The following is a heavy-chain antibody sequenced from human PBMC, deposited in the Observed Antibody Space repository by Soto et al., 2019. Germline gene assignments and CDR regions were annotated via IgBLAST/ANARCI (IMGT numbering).Heavy chain of an antibody. CDR3: AALKRMVAGDY. D-gene: IGHD2-8*01. Sequence: QVQLQESGPGRVKPSETLSLTCTVSGGSVRSDNYNWSWIRQPPGKGLEWIGYIYNSGSTKYNPSLESRVTIPGDTSDNQFSLNLISVTTADTAVYYCAALKRMVAGDYWGQGALVTVSS. CDR1: GGSVRSDNYN. J-gene: IGHJ4*02. V-gene: IGHV4-61*01. CDR2: IYNSGST.